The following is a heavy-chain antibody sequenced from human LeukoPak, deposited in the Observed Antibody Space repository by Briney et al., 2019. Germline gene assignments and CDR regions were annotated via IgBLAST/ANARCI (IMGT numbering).Heavy chain of an antibody. CDR1: GGTFSSYA. V-gene: IGHV1-69*13. J-gene: IGHJ5*02. CDR3: ARDRITIFGVARYNWFDP. D-gene: IGHD3-3*01. Sequence: SVKVSCKASGGTFSSYAISWVRQAPGQGLEWMGGIIPIFGTANYAQKFEGRVTITADESTSTAYMELSSLRSEDTAVYYCARDRITIFGVARYNWFDPWGQGTLVTVSS. CDR2: IIPIFGTA.